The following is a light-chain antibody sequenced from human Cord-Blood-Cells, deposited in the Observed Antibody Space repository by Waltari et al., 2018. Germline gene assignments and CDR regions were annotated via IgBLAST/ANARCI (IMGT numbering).Light chain of an antibody. CDR1: SSNIGSNY. J-gene: IGLJ3*02. V-gene: IGLV1-47*01. CDR3: AAWDDSLSGRV. Sequence: QSVLTQPPSASGTPGQRVTISCSGSSSNIGSNYVYWYQQLPGTAPKLLIYRNNQRASGVPDRFPGSKSGTSASRAISGLRSEDEADYYCAAWDDSLSGRVFGGGTKLTVL. CDR2: RNN.